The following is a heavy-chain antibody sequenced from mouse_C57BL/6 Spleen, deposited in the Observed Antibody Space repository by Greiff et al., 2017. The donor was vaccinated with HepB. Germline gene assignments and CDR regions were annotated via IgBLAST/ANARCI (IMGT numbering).Heavy chain of an antibody. CDR1: GYTFTDYY. CDR3: ARTRYYGSSSYAMDY. Sequence: EVKLQQSGPELVKPGASVKISCKASGYTFTDYYMNWVKQSHGKSLEWIGDINPNNGGTSYNQKFKGKATLTVDKSSSTAYMELRSLTSEDSAVYYCARTRYYGSSSYAMDYWGQGTSVTVSS. CDR2: INPNNGGT. V-gene: IGHV1-26*01. D-gene: IGHD1-1*01. J-gene: IGHJ4*01.